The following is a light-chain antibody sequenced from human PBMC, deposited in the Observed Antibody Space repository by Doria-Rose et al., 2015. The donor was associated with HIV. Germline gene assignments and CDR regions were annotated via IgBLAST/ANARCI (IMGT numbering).Light chain of an antibody. CDR2: WAS. CDR3: QLYDDLLLFT. J-gene: IGKJ3*01. Sequence: VLTQSPDSLAVSLGERATINCKSSQSILDSSNNKNYLAWYQQKLGQPPKLLISWASTRESGVPDRFSGSGSGTDFTLTINSLQPEDIATYYCQLYDDLLLFTFGPGTQVDIK. V-gene: IGKV4-1*01. CDR1: QSILDSSNNKNY.